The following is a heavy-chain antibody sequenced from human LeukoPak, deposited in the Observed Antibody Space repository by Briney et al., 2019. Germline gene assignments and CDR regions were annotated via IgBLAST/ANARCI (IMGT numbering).Heavy chain of an antibody. D-gene: IGHD6-19*01. V-gene: IGHV4-34*01. CDR2: INPSGTT. CDR1: GGSFSGYY. J-gene: IGHJ4*02. Sequence: SETLSLTCAVYGGSFSGYYWSWIRQPPGKGLEWIGEINPSGTTNYNPSLKSRVTMSVDTSKNQFSLKLSSVTAADTAVYYCARDSGYSSGWYYFDYWGQGTLVTVSS. CDR3: ARDSGYSSGWYYFDY.